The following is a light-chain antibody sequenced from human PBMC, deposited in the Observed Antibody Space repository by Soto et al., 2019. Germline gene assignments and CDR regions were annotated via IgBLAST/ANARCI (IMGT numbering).Light chain of an antibody. CDR1: QGISSY. CDR2: AAS. Sequence: DIQLTQSPSCLASSVLDRVAISCRASQGISSYLAWYQQKPGKAPKLLIYAASTLQSGVPSRFSGSGSGTEFTLTISSLQPEDFATYYCQQLNSYPPLTFGGGTKVDI. CDR3: QQLNSYPPLT. V-gene: IGKV1-9*01. J-gene: IGKJ4*01.